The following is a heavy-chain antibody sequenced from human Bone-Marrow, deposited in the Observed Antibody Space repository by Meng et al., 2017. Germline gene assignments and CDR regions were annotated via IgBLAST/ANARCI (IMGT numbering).Heavy chain of an antibody. V-gene: IGHV3-15*01. CDR1: GFTFSSYA. CDR2: IKSKTDGGTT. D-gene: IGHD2-15*01. CDR3: TTDCSGGSCYSEVDYFDY. Sequence: GESLKISCAASGFTFSSYAMSWVRQAPGKGLEWVGRIKSKTDGGTTDYAAPVKGRFTISRDDSKNTLYLQMNSLKTEDTAVYYCTTDCSGGSCYSEVDYFDYWGQGTLVTVSS. J-gene: IGHJ4*02.